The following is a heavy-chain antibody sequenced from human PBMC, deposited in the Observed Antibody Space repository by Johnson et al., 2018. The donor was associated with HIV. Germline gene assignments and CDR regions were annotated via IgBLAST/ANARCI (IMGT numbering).Heavy chain of an antibody. J-gene: IGHJ3*02. Sequence: LVESGGGLVQPGGSLRLSCAASGFTFSTYWMSWVRQVPGKGLEWVANIKQDGSEKYYVDSVKGRFTISRDNAKNSLFLQMNSLRADDTAVFYCARDLRVGAIDAFDIWGQGTMVTVSS. CDR2: IKQDGSEK. CDR3: ARDLRVGAIDAFDI. CDR1: GFTFSTYW. V-gene: IGHV3-7*05. D-gene: IGHD1-26*01.